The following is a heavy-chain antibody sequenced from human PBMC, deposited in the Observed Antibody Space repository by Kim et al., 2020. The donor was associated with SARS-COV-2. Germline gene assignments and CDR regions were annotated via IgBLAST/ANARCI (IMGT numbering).Heavy chain of an antibody. Sequence: GGSLRLSCATSGFTFGDYNMHWVRQATGKGLEWVSLVSRDDAANYQAAFKSRRSITTGDTSNNFYLQLNIRLTADTTALYYCVSGNYGVCNNDHHFD. CDR2: VSRDDAAN. J-gene: IGHJ2*01. D-gene: IGHD4-17*01. CDR1: GFTFGDYN. V-gene: IGHV3-43D*03. CDR3: VSGNYGVCNNDHHFD.